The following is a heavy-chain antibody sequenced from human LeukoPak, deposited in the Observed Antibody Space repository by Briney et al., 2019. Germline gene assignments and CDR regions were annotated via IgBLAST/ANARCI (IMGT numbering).Heavy chain of an antibody. Sequence: SETLSLTCTVSGGSISSSSYYWGWIRQPPGKGLEWIGSIYYSGSTYYNPSVKSRVTIFVDTSKNQFSLHLSSVTAADTAVYYCARWSDINHAFDVWGQGTMVTVSS. J-gene: IGHJ3*01. V-gene: IGHV4-39*07. CDR2: IYYSGST. CDR3: ARWSDINHAFDV. D-gene: IGHD5-12*01. CDR1: GGSISSSSYY.